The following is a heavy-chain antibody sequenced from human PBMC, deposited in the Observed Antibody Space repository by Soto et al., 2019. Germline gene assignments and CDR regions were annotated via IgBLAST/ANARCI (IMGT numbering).Heavy chain of an antibody. V-gene: IGHV1-69*01. J-gene: IGHJ5*02. CDR2: IIPMFAAS. CDR1: GGAFSDFA. D-gene: IGHD3-16*01. Sequence: QVHLAQSGAEVRKPGSSVKVSCMASGGAFSDFAFSWVRQAPGQGLEWMGGIIPMFAASKYAERFQDRVTLNPEPSSKEVYLDVSSLPPRETGLYYRARGGIVPVPAAPTPHPEFPNYPFGPLGQGNPGSVSS. CDR3: ARGGIVPVPAAPTPHPEFPNYPFGP.